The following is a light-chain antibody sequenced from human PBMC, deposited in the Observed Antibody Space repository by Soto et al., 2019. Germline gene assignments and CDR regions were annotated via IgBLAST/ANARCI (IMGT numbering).Light chain of an antibody. V-gene: IGKV3-20*01. Sequence: IVLTQSPATLSLSPGERATLSCMASQSVRSSVAWYKQKPGQAPRLLSYGASIRATGLPDRFSGSGSGTDFTLTISRLQPEDFAVYHCQQYGRSPTTFGQGTKVDI. CDR3: QQYGRSPTT. CDR1: QSVRSS. CDR2: GAS. J-gene: IGKJ1*01.